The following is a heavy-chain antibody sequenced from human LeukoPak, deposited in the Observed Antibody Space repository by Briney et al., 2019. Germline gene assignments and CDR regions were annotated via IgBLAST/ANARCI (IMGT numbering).Heavy chain of an antibody. Sequence: KPGGSLRLSCAASGFTFSSYAMSWVRQPPGKGLEWIGEINHSGSTNYNPSLKSRVAISVDKSENHISLKLTSVTAADTAVYYCAREGGPYRPLDYSGQGTLVTVAS. V-gene: IGHV4-4*02. CDR1: GFTFSSYA. CDR3: AREGGPYRPLDY. J-gene: IGHJ4*02. CDR2: INHSGST.